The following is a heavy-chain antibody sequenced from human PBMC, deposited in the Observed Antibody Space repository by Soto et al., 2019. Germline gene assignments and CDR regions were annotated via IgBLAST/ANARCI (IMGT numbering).Heavy chain of an antibody. D-gene: IGHD6-13*01. CDR2: IGGSGATT. CDR3: AKIVTSAGIDY. V-gene: IGHV3-23*01. Sequence: GGSLRLSCAPSGFVFSSYAMSWVRQAPGKGLEWVSSIGGSGATTYYADSVKGRFTISRDNSRNTLFLQMSSLRVEDTALYYCAKIVTSAGIDYWGQGTLVTVS. CDR1: GFVFSSYA. J-gene: IGHJ4*02.